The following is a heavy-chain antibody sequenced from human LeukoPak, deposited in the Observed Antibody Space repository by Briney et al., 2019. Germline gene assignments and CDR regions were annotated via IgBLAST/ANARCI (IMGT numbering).Heavy chain of an antibody. J-gene: IGHJ6*02. CDR1: GFPFSSYW. CDR3: ARLDYYDSSGYYYNYYYGMDV. Sequence: GGSLRLSCAASGFPFSSYWMSWVRQAPGKGLEWVANIKQDGGEKFYVDSVKGRFTISRDNAKNSLYLQMNSLRAEDTAVYYCARLDYYDSSGYYYNYYYGMDVWGQGTLVTVSS. D-gene: IGHD3-22*01. CDR2: IKQDGGEK. V-gene: IGHV3-7*01.